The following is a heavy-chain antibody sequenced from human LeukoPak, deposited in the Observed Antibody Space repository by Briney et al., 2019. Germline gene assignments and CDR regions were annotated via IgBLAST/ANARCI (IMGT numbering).Heavy chain of an antibody. CDR3: AREVAVAGLDV. Sequence: PSESLSLTCTVSGGSISRYYWSWIRQPPGKGLEWIGYIYYSGSTNYNPSLKSRVTISVDTSKNQFSLKLSSVTAADTAVYYCAREVAVAGLDVWGQGTTVTVSS. D-gene: IGHD6-19*01. CDR2: IYYSGST. J-gene: IGHJ6*02. CDR1: GGSISRYY. V-gene: IGHV4-59*01.